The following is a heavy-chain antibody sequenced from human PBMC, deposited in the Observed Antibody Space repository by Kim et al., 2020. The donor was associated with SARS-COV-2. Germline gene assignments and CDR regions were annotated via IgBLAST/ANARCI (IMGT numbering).Heavy chain of an antibody. CDR3: ARGFDY. CDR2: IYYSWST. V-gene: IGHV4-59*01. CDR1: GGSISSYY. Sequence: SETLSLTCTVSGGSISSYYLSWSRHPPGKGLEWICYIYYSWSTNYHPSRKSRVTISLDTSKNQFSLKVSSVTAADTAVYYCARGFDYWGQGTLVTDSS. J-gene: IGHJ4*02.